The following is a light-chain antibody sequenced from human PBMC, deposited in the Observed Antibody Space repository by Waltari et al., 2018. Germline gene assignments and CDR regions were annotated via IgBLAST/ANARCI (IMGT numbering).Light chain of an antibody. J-gene: IGLJ2*01. CDR3: QSYDSSLSAP. Sequence: QSVLTQPPSVSGAPGQRVTISCPGSSSNIGAGSDVHWYQQLPGTAPKLLIYGNSNRPSGVPDRFSGSKSGTSASLAITGLQAEDEADYYCQSYDSSLSAPFGGGTKLTVL. V-gene: IGLV1-40*01. CDR2: GNS. CDR1: SSNIGAGSD.